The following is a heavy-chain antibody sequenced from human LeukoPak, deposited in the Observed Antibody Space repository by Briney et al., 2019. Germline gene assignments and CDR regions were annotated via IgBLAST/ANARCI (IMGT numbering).Heavy chain of an antibody. CDR3: ARYLGYDSSGYLDRRTSSFDY. Sequence: PSETLSLTCTVSGGSISSSSYYWGWIRQPPGKGLEWIGSIYYSGSTYYNPSLKSRVTISVDTSKNQFSLKLSSVTAADTAVYYCARYLGYDSSGYLDRRTSSFDYWGQGTLVTVSS. V-gene: IGHV4-39*01. J-gene: IGHJ4*02. D-gene: IGHD3-22*01. CDR2: IYYSGST. CDR1: GGSISSSSYY.